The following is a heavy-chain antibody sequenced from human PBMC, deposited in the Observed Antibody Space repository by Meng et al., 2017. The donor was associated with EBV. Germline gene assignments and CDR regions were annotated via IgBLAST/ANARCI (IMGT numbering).Heavy chain of an antibody. Sequence: QVQLVQEGTEGKKPGASVKVSCKASGYTFTSYGISWVRQAPGQGLEWMGWISAYNGNTNYAQKLQGRVTMTTDTSTSTAYMELRSLRSDDTAVYYCARETSGYDFNWFDPWGQGTLVTVSS. CDR2: ISAYNGNT. CDR1: GYTFTSYG. CDR3: ARETSGYDFNWFDP. J-gene: IGHJ5*02. D-gene: IGHD5-12*01. V-gene: IGHV1-18*01.